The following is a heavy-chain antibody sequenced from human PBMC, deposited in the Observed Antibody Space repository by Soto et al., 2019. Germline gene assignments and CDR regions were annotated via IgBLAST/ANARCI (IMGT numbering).Heavy chain of an antibody. CDR1: GGSISGYY. V-gene: IGHV4-59*01. D-gene: IGHD2-21*02. CDR3: TRDGDGRMTTNPYYYYGMDV. CDR2: AYYSGGA. Sequence: SETLSLTCTVSGGSISGYYWSWIRQPPGKGLEWIGNAYYSGGAKYNPSVKRRVSISVDTSKNQFSLNLSSVTAADTAVYYCTRDGDGRMTTNPYYYYGMDVWGPGITVTV. J-gene: IGHJ6*02.